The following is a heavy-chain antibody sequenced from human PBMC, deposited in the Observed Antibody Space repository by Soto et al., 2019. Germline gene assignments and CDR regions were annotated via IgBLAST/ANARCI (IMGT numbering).Heavy chain of an antibody. Sequence: GGSLRLSCAASGFTFDDYAMHWVRQAPGKGLEWVSGISWNSGSIGYADSVKGRFTISRDNAKNSLYLQMNSLRAEDTALYYCAKVSSSWLRDYFDYWGQGTLVTVSS. V-gene: IGHV3-9*01. CDR1: GFTFDDYA. J-gene: IGHJ4*02. D-gene: IGHD6-6*01. CDR2: ISWNSGSI. CDR3: AKVSSSWLRDYFDY.